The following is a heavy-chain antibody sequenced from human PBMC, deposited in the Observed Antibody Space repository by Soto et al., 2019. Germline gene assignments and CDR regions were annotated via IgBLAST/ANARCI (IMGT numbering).Heavy chain of an antibody. D-gene: IGHD3-10*01. CDR2: MSYDGINK. Sequence: VGSLRLSCAASGFSFSSYAMHWVRRAPGKGLEWVAVMSYDGINKYYADLGKGRFTISRDNSKNMLYLQMDRLRAEDTAVYYCASLYYYSLTKYLDYWGQGTVVTVSS. CDR3: ASLYYYSLTKYLDY. CDR1: GFSFSSYA. V-gene: IGHV3-30-3*01. J-gene: IGHJ4*02.